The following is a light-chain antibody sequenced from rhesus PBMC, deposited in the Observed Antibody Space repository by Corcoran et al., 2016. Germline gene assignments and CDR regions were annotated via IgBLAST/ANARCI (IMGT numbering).Light chain of an antibody. CDR2: SAS. CDR3: QQYYSDPPT. V-gene: IGKV1-46*01. CDR1: QSFSSS. Sequence: DIQMTQSPSSLSASVGDTVTITCRASQSFSSSLAWYQQKPGKAPKLLIYSASSLQSGVPWRFSGSKSGTDCTLTISSLQPEDIASYYCQQYYSDPPTFGGGTKVELK. J-gene: IGKJ4*01.